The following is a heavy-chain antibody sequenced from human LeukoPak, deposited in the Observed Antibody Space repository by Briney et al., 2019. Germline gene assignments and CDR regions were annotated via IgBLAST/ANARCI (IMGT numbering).Heavy chain of an antibody. D-gene: IGHD2-2*01. CDR1: GFTFSTYA. CDR2: TSGGTT. V-gene: IGHV3-23*01. CDR3: AKGDCSSTSCSGFYGMDV. Sequence: GGSLGLSCAASGFTFSTYAMNWVRQAPGKGLEWVSTTSGGTTYYADSVKGRFTISRDSSKSTLYLQMNSLRAEDTAVYYCAKGDCSSTSCSGFYGMDVWGRGTTVTVSS. J-gene: IGHJ6*04.